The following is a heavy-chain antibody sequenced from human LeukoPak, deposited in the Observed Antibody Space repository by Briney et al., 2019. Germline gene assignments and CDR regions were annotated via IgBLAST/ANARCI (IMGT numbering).Heavy chain of an antibody. Sequence: ASVKVSCKASGYTFTSYGISWERQAPGQGLEWMGWISTYNGNTNYAQQLQGRVTMTTDTSTSTAYMELRSLRSDDTAVYYCARDLEYSSGWYFDYWGQGTLVTVSS. D-gene: IGHD6-19*01. V-gene: IGHV1-18*04. J-gene: IGHJ4*02. CDR2: ISTYNGNT. CDR3: ARDLEYSSGWYFDY. CDR1: GYTFTSYG.